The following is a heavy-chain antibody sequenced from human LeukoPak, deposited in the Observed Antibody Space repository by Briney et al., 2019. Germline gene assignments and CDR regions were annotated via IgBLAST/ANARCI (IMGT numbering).Heavy chain of an antibody. CDR2: IRYDGSNK. J-gene: IGHJ4*02. CDR3: AKDNPVLDS. Sequence: GGSLRLSCAASGFTFSSYGMHWVRQAPGKGLEWVAFIRYDGSNKYYADSVKGRFTISRDTSKNTLFLQMNSLRVEDAAVYYCAKDNPVLDSWGQGTLVTVSS. V-gene: IGHV3-30*02. CDR1: GFTFSSYG.